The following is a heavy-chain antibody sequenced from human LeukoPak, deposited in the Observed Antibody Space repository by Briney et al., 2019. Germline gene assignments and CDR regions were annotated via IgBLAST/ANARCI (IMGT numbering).Heavy chain of an antibody. V-gene: IGHV4-39*01. CDR1: GGSISSSSYY. D-gene: IGHD2-15*01. J-gene: IGHJ5*02. CDR2: VYYSGST. Sequence: PSETLSLTCTVSGGSISSSSYYWDWIRQPPGKGLEWIGSVYYSGSTYYNPSLKSRVTISVDTSKNQFSLKPSSVTAADTAVYYCAGLLSLVGYCSGGSCSPQWFDPWGQGTLVTVSS. CDR3: AGLLSLVGYCSGGSCSPQWFDP.